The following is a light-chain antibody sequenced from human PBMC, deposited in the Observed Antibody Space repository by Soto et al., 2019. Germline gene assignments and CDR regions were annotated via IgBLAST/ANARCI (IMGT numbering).Light chain of an antibody. CDR1: SSDVGAYNY. V-gene: IGLV2-14*01. Sequence: QSALTQPASVSGSPGQSITISCTGTSSDVGAYNYVSWYQQHPGEAPKLIIYGVTNWPSGVSYRFSGSKSDYTASLTISGLQAEDEADYYCSSFTTTSTHVFGTGTKVTVL. J-gene: IGLJ1*01. CDR3: SSFTTTSTHV. CDR2: GVT.